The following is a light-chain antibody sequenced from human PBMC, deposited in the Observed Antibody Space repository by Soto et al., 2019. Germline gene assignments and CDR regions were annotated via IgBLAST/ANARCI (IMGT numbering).Light chain of an antibody. V-gene: IGKV3-15*01. Sequence: EIVMTQSPATLSVSPGDRVTLSCRASQSVTTNLAWYQQKPGQAPRLLIYGASTRAPRIPARFSGSGSVTEFTLTISSLQSEDFAVYYCQQYNIWPPITFGHGTRLEIK. CDR2: GAS. CDR1: QSVTTN. J-gene: IGKJ5*01. CDR3: QQYNIWPPIT.